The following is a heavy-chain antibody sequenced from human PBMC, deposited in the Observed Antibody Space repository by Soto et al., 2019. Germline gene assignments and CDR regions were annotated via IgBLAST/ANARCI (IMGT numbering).Heavy chain of an antibody. V-gene: IGHV3-33*01. Sequence: QVQLVESGGGVVQPGRSLRLSCAASGFTFSSYGMHWVRQAPGKGLEWVAVIWYDGSNKYDADSVKGRFTISIDNSKYTLYLQMNGLRAEDTAFYYWARVWQRCLDAFDLWGQGTMVTVSS. J-gene: IGHJ3*01. CDR2: IWYDGSNK. CDR1: GFTFSSYG. CDR3: ARVWQRCLDAFDL. D-gene: IGHD6-25*01.